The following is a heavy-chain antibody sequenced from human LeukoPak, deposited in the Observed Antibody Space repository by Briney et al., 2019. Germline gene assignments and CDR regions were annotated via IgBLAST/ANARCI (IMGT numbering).Heavy chain of an antibody. V-gene: IGHV1-69*04. D-gene: IGHD4-17*01. J-gene: IGHJ5*02. CDR1: GGTFSSYA. Sequence: SVKVSCKASGGTFSSYAISWVRQAPGQGLEWMGRIIPILGIANYAQKFQGRVTITADKSTSTAYMELSSLRSEDTAVYYCARDSPPLYDYGDRGWFDPWGQGTLVTVSS. CDR3: ARDSPPLYDYGDRGWFDP. CDR2: IIPILGIA.